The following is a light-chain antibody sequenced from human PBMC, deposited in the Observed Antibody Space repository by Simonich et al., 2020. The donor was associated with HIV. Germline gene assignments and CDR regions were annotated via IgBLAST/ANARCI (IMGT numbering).Light chain of an antibody. CDR1: SSNIGQNF. CDR3: CSYAGSYTYVV. V-gene: IGLV1-51*01. CDR2: DSN. Sequence: QSVLTQPPSVSAAPGQKVTISCSGSSSNIGQNFVSWYQQLPGTAPKLLIFDSNKRPAGIPDRFSGSKSGTSATLGITGLQTGDEADYYCCSYAGSYTYVVFGGGTKLTVL. J-gene: IGLJ2*01.